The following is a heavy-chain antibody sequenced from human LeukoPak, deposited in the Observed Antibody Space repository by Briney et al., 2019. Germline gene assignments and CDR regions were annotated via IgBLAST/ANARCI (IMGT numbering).Heavy chain of an antibody. V-gene: IGHV1-69*13. Sequence: SVRVSCKASGGTFSSYAISWVRQAPGQGLEWMGGIIPIFGTANYAQKFQGRVTITADESTSTAYMELSSLRSEDTAVYYCARDRVPHRHDAFDIWGQGTMVTVSS. D-gene: IGHD3-10*01. CDR3: ARDRVPHRHDAFDI. CDR2: IIPIFGTA. CDR1: GGTFSSYA. J-gene: IGHJ3*02.